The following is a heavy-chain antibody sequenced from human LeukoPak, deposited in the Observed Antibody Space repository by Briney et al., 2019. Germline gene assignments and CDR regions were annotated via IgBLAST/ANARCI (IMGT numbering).Heavy chain of an antibody. Sequence: GRSLRLSCAASRFTFSSYAMHWVRQAPGKGLEWVALISYDGSDKYYADSVKGRFTISRDNSKNTLYLQMNSLRAEDTAVYYCAKFWGGLDYWGQGTLVTVSS. D-gene: IGHD3-16*01. CDR2: ISYDGSDK. V-gene: IGHV3-30*04. CDR3: AKFWGGLDY. CDR1: RFTFSSYA. J-gene: IGHJ4*02.